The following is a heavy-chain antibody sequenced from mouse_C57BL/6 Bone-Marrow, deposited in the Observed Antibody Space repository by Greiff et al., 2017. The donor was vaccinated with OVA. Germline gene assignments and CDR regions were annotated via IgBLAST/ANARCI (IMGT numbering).Heavy chain of an antibody. Sequence: QVQLQQPGAELVRPGSSVKLSCKASGYTFTSYWMHWVKQRPIQGLEWIGNIDPSDSETHYNQKFKDKATLTVDKSSSTAYMQLSSLTSEDSAVYYCARLGAPKYFDVWGTGTTVTVSS. CDR2: IDPSDSET. CDR3: ARLGAPKYFDV. V-gene: IGHV1-52*01. CDR1: GYTFTSYW. J-gene: IGHJ1*03. D-gene: IGHD6-1*01.